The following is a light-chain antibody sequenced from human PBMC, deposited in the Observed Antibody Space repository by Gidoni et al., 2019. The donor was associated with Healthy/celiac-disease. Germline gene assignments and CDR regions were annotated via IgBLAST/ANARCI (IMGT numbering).Light chain of an antibody. V-gene: IGKV1-33*01. CDR3: QQYDILPT. J-gene: IGKJ5*01. Sequence: ASVGDRVTITCQASQDISNYLNWYQQKPRKAPKLLIYDAYNVETGVPASCGGSGAGTDFSFSISSLQPEVFATYYYQQYDILPTFGQGTKLEIK. CDR1: QDISNY. CDR2: DAY.